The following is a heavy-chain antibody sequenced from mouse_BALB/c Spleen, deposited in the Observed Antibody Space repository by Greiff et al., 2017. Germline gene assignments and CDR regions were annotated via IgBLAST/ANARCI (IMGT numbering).Heavy chain of an antibody. D-gene: IGHD3-2*01. CDR1: GYTFTSYW. V-gene: IGHV1-69*02. CDR2: IYPSDSYT. J-gene: IGHJ4*01. CDR3: TRGDSSGSYAMDY. Sequence: VQLQQPGAELVRPGASVKLSCKASGYTFTSYWINWVKQRPGQGLEWIGNIYPSDSYTNYNQKFKDKATLTVDKSSSTAYMQLSSPTSEDSAVYYCTRGDSSGSYAMDYWGQGTSVTVSS.